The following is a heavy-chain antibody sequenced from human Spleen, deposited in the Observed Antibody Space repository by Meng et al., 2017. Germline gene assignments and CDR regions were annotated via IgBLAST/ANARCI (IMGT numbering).Heavy chain of an antibody. D-gene: IGHD3-16*01. CDR2: TYYRSKWYN. CDR3: ARQEGAFDY. J-gene: IGHJ4*02. V-gene: IGHV6-1*01. Sequence: QIQLQQSAPGLVKPSQTLSLTCSISGDSGSSNSAAWNWLSQSPSRGLEWLGSTYYRSKWYNDYAVSVKSRITINPDTSKNQFSLQLNSVTPEDTAVYYCARQEGAFDYWGQGTLVTVSS. CDR1: GDSGSSNSAA.